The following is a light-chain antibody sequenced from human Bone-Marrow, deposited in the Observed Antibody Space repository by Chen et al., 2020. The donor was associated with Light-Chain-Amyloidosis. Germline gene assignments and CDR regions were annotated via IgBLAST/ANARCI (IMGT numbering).Light chain of an antibody. CDR3: QSADSSGTYEVI. V-gene: IGLV3-25*03. Sequence: SHELTQPPSVSVSPGQTARITCSGDDLPTKYAYWYQQKPGQAPVLGIHRDTERPSGISERFSGSSSGTTATLTISGVQAEDEADYHCQSADSSGTYEVIFGGGTKLTVL. CDR1: DLPTKY. CDR2: RDT. J-gene: IGLJ2*01.